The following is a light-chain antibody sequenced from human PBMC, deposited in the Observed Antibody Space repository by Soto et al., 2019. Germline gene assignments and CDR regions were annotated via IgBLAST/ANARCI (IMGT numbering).Light chain of an antibody. Sequence: DTVMTQSPLSLPVSPGEPASISCRSSQSLLHSNGYNYLEWYLQKPGQSPQLLIYLGSTRASRVPDRFSGSGSGTDFTLKISRVEAEDVGVYYCMQSLQAPPFTFGQGTKLEIK. V-gene: IGKV2-28*01. CDR2: LGS. CDR3: MQSLQAPPFT. CDR1: QSLLHSNGYNY. J-gene: IGKJ2*01.